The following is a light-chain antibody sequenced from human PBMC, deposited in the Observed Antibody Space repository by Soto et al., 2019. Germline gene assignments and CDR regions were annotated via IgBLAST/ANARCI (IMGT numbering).Light chain of an antibody. V-gene: IGLV2-14*01. CDR1: GSDVGGXKX. J-gene: IGLJ1*01. Sequence: QSVPTHHASVAGSPGRSITICCTGTGSDVGGXKXVSGYEQHPGXAAKLMIYEVSNRPSGVSNRFSGSKSGNTASLTISGLQAEDEADYYCAAWDDILNGYVFGDGTKVTVL. CDR3: AAWDDILNGYV. CDR2: EVS.